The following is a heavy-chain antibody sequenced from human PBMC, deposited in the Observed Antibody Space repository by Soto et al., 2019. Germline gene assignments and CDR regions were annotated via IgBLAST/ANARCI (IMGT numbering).Heavy chain of an antibody. V-gene: IGHV3-74*01. J-gene: IGHJ4*02. D-gene: IGHD3-10*01. CDR2: IIRDGRRT. Sequence: EVQLVESGGAFVQPGGSLRLTCEASGFTFSSSWMHWVRQAPGKRPVWVSRIIRDGRRTSYADSVKGRVTISTDNGKNPLYLEMNSLRAEDTAVYYWARDIGDSGSFAPFAGWGQGTLVIASS. CDR1: GFTFSSSW. CDR3: ARDIGDSGSFAPFAG.